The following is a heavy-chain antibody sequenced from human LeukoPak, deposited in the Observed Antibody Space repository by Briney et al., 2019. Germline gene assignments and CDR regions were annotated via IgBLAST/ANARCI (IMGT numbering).Heavy chain of an antibody. D-gene: IGHD2-21*02. CDR2: IYYSGST. Sequence: PSETLSLTCTVSGGSISSYYWSWIRQPPGKGLEWIGYIYYSGSTNYNPSLKSRVTISVDTSKNQFSLKLSSVTAADTAVYYCARETIGGDCYAFDIWGQGTMVTASS. CDR3: ARETIGGDCYAFDI. V-gene: IGHV4-59*01. CDR1: GGSISSYY. J-gene: IGHJ3*02.